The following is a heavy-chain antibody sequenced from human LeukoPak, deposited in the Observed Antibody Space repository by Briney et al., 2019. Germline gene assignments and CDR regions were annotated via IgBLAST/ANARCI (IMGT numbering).Heavy chain of an antibody. V-gene: IGHV3-23*01. CDR1: GFTFSSCA. Sequence: PGGSLRLSCEASGFTFSSCALSWVRQAPGKGLEWVSVISTSGGTTYYADSVQGSFTISRDNSKNTLYLQMNSLRAEDTAVYYCAKYRIREGFARWGQGTLVTVSS. J-gene: IGHJ5*02. CDR3: AKYRIREGFAR. D-gene: IGHD3-3*02. CDR2: ISTSGGTT.